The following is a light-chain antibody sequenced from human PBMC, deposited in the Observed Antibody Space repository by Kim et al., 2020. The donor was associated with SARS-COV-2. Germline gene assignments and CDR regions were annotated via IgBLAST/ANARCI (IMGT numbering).Light chain of an antibody. V-gene: IGKV1-6*02. CDR2: TVS. Sequence: ASVGDRVTISCRASQDITTDVGWYQQKPGKAPKVLIYTVSTLQSGVPSRFSGSGSGTDFTLTISSLQPEDFATYYCLQDYSYPLTFGQGTKVDIK. CDR3: LQDYSYPLT. J-gene: IGKJ1*01. CDR1: QDITTD.